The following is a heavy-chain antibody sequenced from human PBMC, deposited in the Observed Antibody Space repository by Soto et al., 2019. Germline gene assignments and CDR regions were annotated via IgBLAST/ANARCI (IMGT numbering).Heavy chain of an antibody. D-gene: IGHD2-2*01. J-gene: IGHJ6*02. V-gene: IGHV2-26*01. Sequence: QVTLKESGPVLVKPTETLTLTCTVSGFSLSNARMGVSWIRQPPGKALEWLAHIFSNDEKSYSTSLKSRLTISKDTSKSQVVLTMTNMDPVDTATYYCARIPGRCSSTSCYPYYYGMDVWGQGTTVTVSS. CDR1: GFSLSNARMG. CDR2: IFSNDEK. CDR3: ARIPGRCSSTSCYPYYYGMDV.